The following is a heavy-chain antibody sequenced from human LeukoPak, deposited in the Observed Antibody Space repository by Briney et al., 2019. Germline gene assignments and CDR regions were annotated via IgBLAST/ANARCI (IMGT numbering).Heavy chain of an antibody. CDR1: GGSISSYY. CDR2: IYYSGST. CDR3: ARDAYPGGYFDY. V-gene: IGHV4-59*01. Sequence: SETLSLTCTVSGGSISSYYWSWIRQPPGKGLGWIGYIYYSGSTNYNPSLKSRVTISVDTSKNQFSLKLSSVTAADTAVYYCARDAYPGGYFDYWGQGTLVTVSS. J-gene: IGHJ4*02. D-gene: IGHD3-16*01.